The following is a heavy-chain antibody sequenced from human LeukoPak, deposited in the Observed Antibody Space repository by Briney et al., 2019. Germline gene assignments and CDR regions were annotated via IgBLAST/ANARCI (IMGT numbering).Heavy chain of an antibody. J-gene: IGHJ5*02. V-gene: IGHV1-69*01. CDR3: ARDRGPPYNWFDP. CDR2: IIPIFGTA. D-gene: IGHD3-10*01. Sequence: SVKVSCKASGGTFSSYAISWVRQAPGQGLEWMGGIIPIFGTANYAQKFQGRVTVTADESTSTAYMELSSLRSEDTAVYYCARDRGPPYNWFDPWGQGTLVTVSS. CDR1: GGTFSSYA.